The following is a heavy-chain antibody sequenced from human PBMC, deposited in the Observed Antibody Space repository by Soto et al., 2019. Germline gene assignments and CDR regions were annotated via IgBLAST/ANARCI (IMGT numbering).Heavy chain of an antibody. CDR1: GFTLSNAW. D-gene: IGHD6-13*01. V-gene: IGHV3-15*01. CDR3: TTDRAYSSSWYVNYYYYYGMDV. J-gene: IGHJ6*02. Sequence: PVESLRISCAASGFTLSNAWMSWVRQAPGKGLEWVGRIKSKTDGGTTDYAAPVKGRFTISRDDSKNTLYLQMNSLKTGDTAVYYCTTDRAYSSSWYVNYYYYYGMDVWGQGTTVTVSS. CDR2: IKSKTDGGTT.